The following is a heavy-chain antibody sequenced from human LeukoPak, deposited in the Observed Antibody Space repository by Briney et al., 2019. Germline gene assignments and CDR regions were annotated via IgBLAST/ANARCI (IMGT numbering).Heavy chain of an antibody. CDR3: VRRSRVAMPNALDLISDF. CDR1: GDSFSGHN. D-gene: IGHD6-13*01. Sequence: SEVLSLTCAVYGDSFSGHNWSWIRQPPGKGLEWIGEITDGERTSYSPSLKSRATISVGPSQRQFSLELDSVTAADTAIYYCVRRSRVAMPNALDLISDFWGQGTLVTVSS. V-gene: IGHV4-34*01. CDR2: ITDGERT. J-gene: IGHJ4*02.